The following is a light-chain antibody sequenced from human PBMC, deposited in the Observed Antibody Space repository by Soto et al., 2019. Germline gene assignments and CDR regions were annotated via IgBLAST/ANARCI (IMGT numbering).Light chain of an antibody. Sequence: DIQMTQSPSSLSASVGDRVTITCRASQSITPYLNWYRQKPGKAPELLSYTASTLQSGVPSRFSGSGSGTDFTLTISGLQPEDFATYYCQQSYSTPPDTFGQGTKLEI. V-gene: IGKV1-39*01. CDR3: QQSYSTPPDT. CDR1: QSITPY. CDR2: TAS. J-gene: IGKJ2*01.